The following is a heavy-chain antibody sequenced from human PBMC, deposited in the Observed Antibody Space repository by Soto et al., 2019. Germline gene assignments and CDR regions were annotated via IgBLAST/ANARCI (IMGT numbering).Heavy chain of an antibody. CDR3: ASVPYYDILTGTTPFDY. Sequence: TLSLTCTVSGGSISSYYWSWIRQPPGKGLEWIGYIYYSGSTNYNPSLKSRVTISVDTSKNQFSLKLSSVTAADTAVYYCASVPYYDILTGTTPFDYWGQGTLVTVSA. V-gene: IGHV4-59*01. D-gene: IGHD3-9*01. J-gene: IGHJ4*02. CDR2: IYYSGST. CDR1: GGSISSYY.